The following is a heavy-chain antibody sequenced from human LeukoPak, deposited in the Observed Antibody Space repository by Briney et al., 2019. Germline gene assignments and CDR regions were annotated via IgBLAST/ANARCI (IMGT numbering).Heavy chain of an antibody. V-gene: IGHV3-7*01. D-gene: IGHD1-26*01. Sequence: GGSLRLSCAASGFTFSSSWMSWVRQAPGKGLEWVTNIKPDGSEKYYVDSVKGRFTISRDNAKNSLYLQINSLRAEDTALYYCARDTVGVTDYWGQGTLVTVSS. CDR3: ARDTVGVTDY. J-gene: IGHJ4*02. CDR2: IKPDGSEK. CDR1: GFTFSSSW.